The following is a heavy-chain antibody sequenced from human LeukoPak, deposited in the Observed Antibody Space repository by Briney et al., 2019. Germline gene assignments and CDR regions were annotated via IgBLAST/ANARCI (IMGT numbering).Heavy chain of an antibody. CDR1: GYSFTSYW. CDR3: ARHGVAAMTAEYFQH. Sequence: GESLKISCKGSGYSFTSYWIGWVRQVPGKGLEWMGIIYPGDSDTRYSPSFQGQVTISAVKSISTAYLQWSSLKASDTAMYYCARHGVAAMTAEYFQHWGQGTLVTVSS. V-gene: IGHV5-51*01. D-gene: IGHD2-15*01. CDR2: IYPGDSDT. J-gene: IGHJ1*01.